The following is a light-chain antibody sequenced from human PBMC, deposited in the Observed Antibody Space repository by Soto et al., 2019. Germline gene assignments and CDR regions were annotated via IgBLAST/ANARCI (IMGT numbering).Light chain of an antibody. V-gene: IGKV1-27*01. Sequence: DIQMTQSPSSLSASVGDRVTITCRASRAISNYLAWYQQKPGKVPKLLIYAASTLQSGVPSRFSGSGSGTDFTLTISSLQPEDAATYYCQKYNGAPRAFGQGTKVEIK. CDR1: RAISNY. CDR3: QKYNGAPRA. CDR2: AAS. J-gene: IGKJ1*01.